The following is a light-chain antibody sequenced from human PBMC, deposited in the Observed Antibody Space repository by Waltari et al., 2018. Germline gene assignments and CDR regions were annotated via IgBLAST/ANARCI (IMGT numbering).Light chain of an antibody. CDR3: ATWDDSLNGYL. CDR2: NNY. Sequence: QSVLTQTPSASGTPGQRVTISCSGNTSNIGSNTVNWYQHLPGTAPKLLIYNNYQRPSGVPDRFSGSKSGTSASLAISGLQSEDESDYYCATWDDSLNGYLFGTGTKVNVL. CDR1: TSNIGSNT. V-gene: IGLV1-44*01. J-gene: IGLJ1*01.